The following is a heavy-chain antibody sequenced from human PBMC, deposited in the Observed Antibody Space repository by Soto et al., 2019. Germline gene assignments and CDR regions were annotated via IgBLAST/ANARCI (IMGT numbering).Heavy chain of an antibody. CDR1: GFTFSSYS. CDR2: ISSSSSTI. V-gene: IGHV3-48*02. D-gene: IGHD1-26*01. J-gene: IGHJ6*02. CDR3: ERVGATLVGCIDV. Sequence: EVQLVESGGGLVQPGGSLRLSCAASGFTFSSYSMNWVRQAPGKGLEWVSYISSSSSTIYYADSVKGRFTISRDNAKNPMSLQMNSLRDEDTAVDYCERVGATLVGCIDVWGQGTKVTVS.